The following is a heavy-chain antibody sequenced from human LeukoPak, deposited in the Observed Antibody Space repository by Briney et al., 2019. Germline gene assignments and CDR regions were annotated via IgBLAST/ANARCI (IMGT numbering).Heavy chain of an antibody. CDR2: ISSSSYI. D-gene: IGHD5-18*01. CDR3: ARLTASRAFDI. J-gene: IGHJ3*02. CDR1: GFTFSGYS. Sequence: GGSLRLSCAASGFTFSGYSMNWVRQAPGKGLEWVSSISSSSYIYYADSVKGRFTISRDNAKNSLYLQMNSLRAEDTALYHCARLTASRAFDIWGQGTMVTVSS. V-gene: IGHV3-21*04.